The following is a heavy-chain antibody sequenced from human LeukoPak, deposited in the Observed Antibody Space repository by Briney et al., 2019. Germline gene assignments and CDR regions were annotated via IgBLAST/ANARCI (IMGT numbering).Heavy chain of an antibody. CDR1: GFTFSSYE. CDR2: ISSSGSTI. V-gene: IGHV3-48*03. Sequence: GGSLRLSCAASGFTFSSYEMNWVRQAPGKGLEWVSYISSSGSTIYYADSVKGRFTISRDNAKNSLYLQMNSLRAEDTAVYYCASTLSLFDAFDIWGQGTMVTVSS. J-gene: IGHJ3*02. CDR3: ASTLSLFDAFDI.